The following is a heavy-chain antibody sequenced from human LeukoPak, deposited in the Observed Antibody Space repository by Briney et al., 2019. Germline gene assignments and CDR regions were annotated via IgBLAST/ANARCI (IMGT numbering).Heavy chain of an antibody. D-gene: IGHD4-17*01. Sequence: PGRSLRLSCAASGLTFSSYGMHWVRQAPGKGLEWVAVIWYDGSNKWYADCVKGRFTISRDNSKNTLYLQMNSLRAEDTAVYYCAGDYGEHYYGMDVWGQGTTVTVSS. V-gene: IGHV3-33*01. CDR2: IWYDGSNK. CDR3: AGDYGEHYYGMDV. CDR1: GLTFSSYG. J-gene: IGHJ6*02.